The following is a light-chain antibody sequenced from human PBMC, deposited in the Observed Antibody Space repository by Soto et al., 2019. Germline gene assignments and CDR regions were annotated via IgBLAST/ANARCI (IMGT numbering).Light chain of an antibody. Sequence: EIVLTQSPGTLSLAAGERATLSCRASRSVGSNYLAWYQQKPGQAPRLLIYGASTRATGIPDRFSGSGSGTDFTLTISRLEPEDFALYYCQQYGSSRRWTFGQGTKVEIK. CDR1: RSVGSNY. CDR3: QQYGSSRRWT. J-gene: IGKJ1*01. V-gene: IGKV3-20*01. CDR2: GAS.